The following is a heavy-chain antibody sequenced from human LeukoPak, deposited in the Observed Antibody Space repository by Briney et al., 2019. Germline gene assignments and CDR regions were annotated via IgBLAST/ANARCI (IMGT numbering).Heavy chain of an antibody. Sequence: GGSLRLSCAASGFTFSSYAMHWVRQAPGKGLEWVAVISYDGSNKYYADSVKGRFTISRDNSKNTLYLQMNSLRAEDTAVYYCARGSDGELDYFDYWAREPWSPSPQ. V-gene: IGHV3-30-3*01. D-gene: IGHD1-26*01. J-gene: IGHJ4*02. CDR3: ARGSDGELDYFDY. CDR2: ISYDGSNK. CDR1: GFTFSSYA.